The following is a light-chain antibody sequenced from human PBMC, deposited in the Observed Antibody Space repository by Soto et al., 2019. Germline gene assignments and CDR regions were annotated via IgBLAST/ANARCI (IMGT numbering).Light chain of an antibody. Sequence: QSVLTQPPSASGSPGQSVTISCTGTSSDVGAYKYVSWYQQHPGKAPKVMIYEVSKRPSGVPERFSGSKSGNTASLTVSGLQADDEADYYCSSYAGNSIGVFGGGTKVTVL. J-gene: IGLJ3*02. CDR2: EVS. V-gene: IGLV2-8*01. CDR1: SSDVGAYKY. CDR3: SSYAGNSIGV.